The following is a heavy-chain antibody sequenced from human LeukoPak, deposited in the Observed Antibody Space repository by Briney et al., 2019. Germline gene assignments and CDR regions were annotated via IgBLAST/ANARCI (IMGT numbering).Heavy chain of an antibody. J-gene: IGHJ5*02. CDR3: ARVGYSSGWPYNWFDP. D-gene: IGHD6-19*01. Sequence: GASVKVSCKASGYTFTSYAMHWVRQAPGQRLEWMGWINAGNGNTKYSQKFRGRVTITRDTSASTAYMELSSLRSEDTAVYYCARVGYSSGWPYNWFDPWGQGTLVTVSS. V-gene: IGHV1-3*01. CDR2: INAGNGNT. CDR1: GYTFTSYA.